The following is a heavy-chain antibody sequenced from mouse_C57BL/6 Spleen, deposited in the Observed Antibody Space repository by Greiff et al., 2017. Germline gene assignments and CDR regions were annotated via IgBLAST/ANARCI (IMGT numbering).Heavy chain of an antibody. CDR3: ARDGYSDYYAMDY. V-gene: IGHV5-17*01. CDR1: GFTFSDYG. Sequence: EVKLMESGGGLVKPGGSLKLSCAASGFTFSDYGMHWVRQAPEKGLEWVAYISSGRSTIYYADTVKGRFTISRDNAKYTLFLQMTSLRSEDTAMYYCARDGYSDYYAMDYWGQGTSVTVSS. CDR2: ISSGRSTI. J-gene: IGHJ4*01. D-gene: IGHD2-3*01.